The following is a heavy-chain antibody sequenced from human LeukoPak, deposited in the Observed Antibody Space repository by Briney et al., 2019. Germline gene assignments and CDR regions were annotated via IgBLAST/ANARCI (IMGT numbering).Heavy chain of an antibody. CDR1: GYTLTSYG. J-gene: IGHJ4*02. Sequence: SVKVSCKASGYTLTSYGISWVRQAPGQGLEWMGGIIPIFGTANYAQKFQGRVTITADESTSTAYMELSSLRSEDTAVYYCARDRDSGSYYFDYWGQGTLVTVSS. CDR2: IIPIFGTA. CDR3: ARDRDSGSYYFDY. V-gene: IGHV1-69*13. D-gene: IGHD1-26*01.